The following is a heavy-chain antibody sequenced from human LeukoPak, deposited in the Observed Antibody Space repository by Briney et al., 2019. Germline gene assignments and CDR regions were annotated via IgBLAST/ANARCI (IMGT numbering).Heavy chain of an antibody. CDR2: ISRSGSTI. CDR3: ARDRDCSTTSCYDGHFDY. CDR1: GFTFSSYE. Sequence: GGSLRLSCVASGFTFSSYEMNWVRQGPGKGLEWVSYISRSGSTIYYADSVKGRFTISRDNAKKSLFLQMNSLRAEDTAVYYCARDRDCSTTSCYDGHFDYWGQGTLVTVSS. D-gene: IGHD2-2*01. J-gene: IGHJ4*02. V-gene: IGHV3-48*03.